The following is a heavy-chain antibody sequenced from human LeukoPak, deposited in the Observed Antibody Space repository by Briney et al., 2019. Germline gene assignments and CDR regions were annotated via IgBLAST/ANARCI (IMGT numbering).Heavy chain of an antibody. Sequence: SETLSLTCAVYGGSFSDYFWSWIRQPPGKGLEWIGEISHSGSTTYNPSLRSRVTISGDTSKKQFSLKLSSVTAADTAVYYCVTYYYGSSAPKRNFWGQGILVTVSS. CDR2: ISHSGST. V-gene: IGHV4-34*01. D-gene: IGHD3-22*01. CDR1: GGSFSDYF. CDR3: VTYYYGSSAPKRNF. J-gene: IGHJ4*02.